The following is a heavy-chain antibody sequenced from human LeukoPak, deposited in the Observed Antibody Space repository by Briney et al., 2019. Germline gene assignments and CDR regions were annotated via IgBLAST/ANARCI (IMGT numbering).Heavy chain of an antibody. CDR2: IYHSGST. J-gene: IGHJ5*02. V-gene: IGHV4-30-2*01. Sequence: SETLSLTCAVSGGSISSGGYSWSWIRQPPGKGLEWIGYIYHSGSTYYNPSLKSRVTISVGRSKNQFSLKLSSVTAADTAVYYCARGLTVPNWFDPWGQGTLVTVSS. CDR3: ARGLTVPNWFDP. D-gene: IGHD2-2*01. CDR1: GGSISSGGYS.